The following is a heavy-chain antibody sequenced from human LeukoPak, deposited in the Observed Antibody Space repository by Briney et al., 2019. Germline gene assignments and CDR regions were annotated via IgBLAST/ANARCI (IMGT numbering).Heavy chain of an antibody. CDR1: GFTFSDHY. V-gene: IGHV3-11*04. Sequence: SGGSLRLSCAASGFTFSDHYMDWVRQAPGKGLEWVSYISSSSTTKLYADSVKGRFTISRDNSKNSLYLQMNSLSAEDTAVYYCARGGSTGYDYNAFDIWGQGTMVTVSS. J-gene: IGHJ3*02. D-gene: IGHD3-16*01. CDR2: ISSSSTTK. CDR3: ARGGSTGYDYNAFDI.